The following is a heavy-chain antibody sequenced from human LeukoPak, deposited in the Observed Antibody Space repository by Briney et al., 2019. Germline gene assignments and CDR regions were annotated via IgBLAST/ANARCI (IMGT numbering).Heavy chain of an antibody. CDR1: GGSVSSGSYY. V-gene: IGHV4-61*01. CDR2: IYYSGST. Sequence: SETLSLTCTVSGGSVSSGSYYWNWIRQPPGKGLEWIGYIYYSGSTNYNPSLKSRVTISVDTSKNQFSLKLSSVTAADTAVYYCARKAPGYYDSSGYYSDAFDIWGQGTMVTVSS. J-gene: IGHJ3*02. D-gene: IGHD3-22*01. CDR3: ARKAPGYYDSSGYYSDAFDI.